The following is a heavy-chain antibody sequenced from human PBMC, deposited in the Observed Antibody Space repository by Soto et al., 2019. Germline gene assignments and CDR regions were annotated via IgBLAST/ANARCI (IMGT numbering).Heavy chain of an antibody. D-gene: IGHD2-21*02. Sequence: ASVKVSCKASGYTFTSYAMHWVRQAPGQRLEWMGWINAGNGNTKYSQKFQGRVTITRDTSASTAYMELSSLRSEDTAVYYCARDLSGLYCGGDCYPNLFDLWGQGTLVTVSS. CDR3: ARDLSGLYCGGDCYPNLFDL. CDR2: INAGNGNT. V-gene: IGHV1-3*01. J-gene: IGHJ5*02. CDR1: GYTFTSYA.